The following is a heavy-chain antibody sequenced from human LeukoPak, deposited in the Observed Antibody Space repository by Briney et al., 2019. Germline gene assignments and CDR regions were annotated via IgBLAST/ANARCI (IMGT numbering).Heavy chain of an antibody. Sequence: SVKVSCKASGGTFSSYAISWVRQAPGQGLEWMGRIIPIFGTANYAQKFQGRVTITTDESTSTAYMELSSLRSEDTAVYYCARGPGDCSSTSCYTQSYYYYYMDVWGKGTTVTVSS. CDR2: IIPIFGTA. J-gene: IGHJ6*03. CDR1: GGTFSSYA. D-gene: IGHD2-2*01. CDR3: ARGPGDCSSTSCYTQSYYYYYMDV. V-gene: IGHV1-69*05.